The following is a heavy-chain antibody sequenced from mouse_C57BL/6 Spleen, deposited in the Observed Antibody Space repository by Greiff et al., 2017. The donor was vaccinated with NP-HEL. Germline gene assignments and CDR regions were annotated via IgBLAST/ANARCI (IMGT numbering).Heavy chain of an antibody. Sequence: QVQLKESGPGLVQPSQSLSITCTVSGFSLTSYGVHWVRQSPGKGLEWLGVIWRGGSTDYNAAFMSRLSITKDNSKTQVFFKMNSLQADDTAIYYCAKNWGTTVAHMDYWGQGTSVTVSS. CDR1: GFSLTSYG. CDR2: IWRGGST. J-gene: IGHJ4*01. CDR3: AKNWGTTVAHMDY. D-gene: IGHD1-1*01. V-gene: IGHV2-5*01.